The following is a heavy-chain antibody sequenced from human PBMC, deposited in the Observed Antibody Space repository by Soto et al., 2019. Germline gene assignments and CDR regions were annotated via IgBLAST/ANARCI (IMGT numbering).Heavy chain of an antibody. CDR1: GYSFSAYW. J-gene: IGHJ4*02. CDR3: ATLGSLTGQLATPFDY. V-gene: IGHV5-51*01. Sequence: PGESLKISCKGSGYSFSAYWIGWVRQTPGKGLEWMGIIYPGDSETIYSPSFEGQVTISADTSITTAYLQWNGLKASDSAMYYCATLGSLTGQLATPFDYWGQGTLVTVSS. CDR2: IYPGDSET. D-gene: IGHD1-1*01.